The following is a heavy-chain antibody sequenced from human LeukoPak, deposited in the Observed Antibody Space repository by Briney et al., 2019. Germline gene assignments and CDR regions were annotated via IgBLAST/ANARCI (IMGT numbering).Heavy chain of an antibody. CDR2: ISYDGSNK. CDR3: AKDSKSYYYGSGSYTHPDY. J-gene: IGHJ4*02. D-gene: IGHD3-10*01. V-gene: IGHV3-30*18. Sequence: PGGSLRLSCAASGFTFSSYGMHWVRQAPGKGLEGVAVISYDGSNKYYADSVKGRFTISRDNSKDTLYLQMNSLRAEDTAVYYCAKDSKSYYYGSGSYTHPDYWGQGTLVTVSS. CDR1: GFTFSSYG.